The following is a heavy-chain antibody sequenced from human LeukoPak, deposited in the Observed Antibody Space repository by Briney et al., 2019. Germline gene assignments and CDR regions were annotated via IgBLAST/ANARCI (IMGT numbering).Heavy chain of an antibody. D-gene: IGHD3-3*01. J-gene: IGHJ3*02. CDR3: VKARFQGAFDN. CDR1: VVSVSKSY. CDR2: IYADSST. Sequence: RGALRLSSAPSVVSVSKSYMSTVRQAPRTGVDFAKIIYADSSTHCVASVKGRSSISRYNSKNSLYLQMNTLRVEETAVYSCVKARFQGAFDNWGQGTMVTVSS. V-gene: IGHV3-66*01.